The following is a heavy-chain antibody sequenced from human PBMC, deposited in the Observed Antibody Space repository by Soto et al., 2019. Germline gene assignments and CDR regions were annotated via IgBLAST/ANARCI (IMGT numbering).Heavy chain of an antibody. CDR3: ARDIIDYCISTSCYGYYGMDV. CDR2: ISYDGSNK. D-gene: IGHD2-2*01. V-gene: IGHV3-30-3*01. CDR1: GFTFRSYA. Sequence: QVQLVESGGGVVQPGRSLRLSCAASGFTFRSYAMQWVRQAPDKGLEWVAVISYDGSNKYDADSVKGRFTISRDNSKNTLYLQMNSLRAEVTAVYYCARDIIDYCISTSCYGYYGMDVWGQGTTVTVSS. J-gene: IGHJ6*02.